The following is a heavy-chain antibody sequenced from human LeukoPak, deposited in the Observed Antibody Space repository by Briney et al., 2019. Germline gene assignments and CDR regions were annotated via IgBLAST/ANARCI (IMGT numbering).Heavy chain of an antibody. CDR2: MNPNSGNT. J-gene: IGHJ5*02. V-gene: IGHV1-8*01. CDR1: GYTFTTYD. CDR3: ARGRGSGHKENWFDP. Sequence: ASVNVSCKASGYTFTTYDINGVRQATGQGLEWMGWMNPNSGNTGYTQKFQGRVTMTRNTSISTAYVELSSLRSEDTAVYYCARGRGSGHKENWFDPWGQGTLVTVSS. D-gene: IGHD6-19*01.